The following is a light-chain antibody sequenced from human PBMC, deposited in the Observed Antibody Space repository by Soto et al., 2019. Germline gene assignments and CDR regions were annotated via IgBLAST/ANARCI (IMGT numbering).Light chain of an antibody. CDR3: QQYNRFRA. Sequence: DIQMNQSPSTLSASVGDRVTITCRASQSISKWLAWYQQKPGKAPKLLIYDACSLESGVPSRFSGSGSGTEFTLIITSLQPDDFAAYYCQQYNRFRAFGPGTKVDIK. CDR1: QSISKW. J-gene: IGKJ3*01. CDR2: DAC. V-gene: IGKV1-5*01.